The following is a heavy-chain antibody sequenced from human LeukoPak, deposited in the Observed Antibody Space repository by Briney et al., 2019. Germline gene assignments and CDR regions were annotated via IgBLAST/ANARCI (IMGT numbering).Heavy chain of an antibody. Sequence: GASVKVSCKASGYTFTSYDINWVRQAPGQGLEWMGWMNPNSGNTGYAQKFQGRATMTRNTSISTAYMELSSLRSEDTAVYYCARGPPNYYDSSGSYDYWGQGTLVTVSS. CDR1: GYTFTSYD. CDR2: MNPNSGNT. V-gene: IGHV1-8*01. CDR3: ARGPPNYYDSSGSYDY. J-gene: IGHJ4*02. D-gene: IGHD3-22*01.